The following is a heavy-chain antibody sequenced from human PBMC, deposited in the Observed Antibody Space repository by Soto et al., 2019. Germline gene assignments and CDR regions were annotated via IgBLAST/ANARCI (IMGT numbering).Heavy chain of an antibody. Sequence: SETLSLTCTVSGRSISSYYWSWIRQPPGKGLEWIGYIYYSGSTNYNPSLKSRVTISVDTSKNQFSLKLSSVTAADTAVYYCARQDDILTGYYDYWGQGTLVTVS. CDR1: GRSISSYY. V-gene: IGHV4-59*08. CDR2: IYYSGST. D-gene: IGHD3-9*01. J-gene: IGHJ4*02. CDR3: ARQDDILTGYYDY.